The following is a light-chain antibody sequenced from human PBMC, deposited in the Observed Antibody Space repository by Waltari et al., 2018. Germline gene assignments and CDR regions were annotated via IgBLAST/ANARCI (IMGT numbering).Light chain of an antibody. CDR3: NSYAGRNRLGV. J-gene: IGLJ2*01. Sequence: QSALTQPPSASGSPGQPVTISCTGTSSDVGGYNYVSWYQQHPDKAPKLIIYEVTKRPSGVPDRFSGSKSGNTASLTVSGLQADDEADYYCNSYAGRNRLGVFGGVTKVTVL. V-gene: IGLV2-8*01. CDR1: SSDVGGYNY. CDR2: EVT.